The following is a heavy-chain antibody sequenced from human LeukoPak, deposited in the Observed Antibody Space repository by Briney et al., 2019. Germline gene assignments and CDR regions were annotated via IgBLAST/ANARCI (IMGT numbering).Heavy chain of an antibody. J-gene: IGHJ4*02. CDR3: ASLGEAVARD. Sequence: GGSLRLSCAASGYTFSSYSMNWVRQAPGKGLEWVSSISSSSSYIYYADSVKGRFTISRGNAKNSLYLQMNSLRAEDTAVYYCASLGEAVARDWGQGTLVTVSS. V-gene: IGHV3-21*01. D-gene: IGHD6-19*01. CDR2: ISSSSSYI. CDR1: GYTFSSYS.